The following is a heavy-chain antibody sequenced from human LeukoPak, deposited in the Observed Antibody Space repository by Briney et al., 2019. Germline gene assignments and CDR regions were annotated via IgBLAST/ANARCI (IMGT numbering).Heavy chain of an antibody. CDR1: GGSISSYY. V-gene: IGHV4-59*01. J-gene: IGHJ4*02. Sequence: PSETLSLTCTVSGGSISSYYWSWIRQPPGKGLEWIGYKYYSGSTNYNPSLKSRVTISVDTSKNQFSLKLSSVTAADTAVYYCARVLQLVAAGTVGAGFDYWGQGTLVTVSS. CDR3: ARVLQLVAAGTVGAGFDY. CDR2: KYYSGST. D-gene: IGHD6-13*01.